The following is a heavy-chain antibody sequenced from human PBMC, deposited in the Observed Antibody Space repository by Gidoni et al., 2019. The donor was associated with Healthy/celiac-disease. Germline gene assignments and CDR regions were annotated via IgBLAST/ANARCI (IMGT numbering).Heavy chain of an antibody. J-gene: IGHJ4*02. CDR1: GFPFSNAW. Sequence: EVQLVESGGSLVKPGGSLSLSCPASGFPFSNAWMSWVRQAPGKGLEWVGRIKSKTDGGTTDYAAPVKGRFTISRDDSKNTLYLQMNSLKTEDTAVYYCTTDQNAWQPEEDYWGQGTLVTVSS. CDR3: TTDQNAWQPEEDY. D-gene: IGHD6-13*01. CDR2: IKSKTDGGTT. V-gene: IGHV3-15*01.